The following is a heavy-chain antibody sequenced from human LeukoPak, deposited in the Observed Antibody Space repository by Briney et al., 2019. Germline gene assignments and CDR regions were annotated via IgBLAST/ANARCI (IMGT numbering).Heavy chain of an antibody. D-gene: IGHD4-23*01. V-gene: IGHV4-34*01. CDR2: INHSGST. CDR1: GGSFSGYY. Sequence: PSETLSLTCAVYGGSFSGYYWSWIRQPPGKGLEWIGEINHSGSTNYNPSLKSRVTISVDTSKNQFSLKLSSVTAADTAVYYCARATVVTPRDYYYMDVWGKGTTVTVS. CDR3: ARATVVTPRDYYYMDV. J-gene: IGHJ6*03.